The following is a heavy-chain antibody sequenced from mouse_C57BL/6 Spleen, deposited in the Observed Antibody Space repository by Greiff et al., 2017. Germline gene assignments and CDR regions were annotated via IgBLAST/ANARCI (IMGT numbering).Heavy chain of an antibody. CDR1: GYSFTSYY. Sequence: EVHLVESGPGLVKPSQTLSLTCSVTGYSFTSYYWNWIRKFPGNKLEYMGYIRYSGSTYYNPSLKSRISITRNTSKNQYYRQLNSVPTEDTATYSCASAGDYAMDYWGQGTSVTVSS. CDR3: ASAGDYAMDY. D-gene: IGHD4-1*01. V-gene: IGHV3-8*01. J-gene: IGHJ4*01. CDR2: IRYSGST.